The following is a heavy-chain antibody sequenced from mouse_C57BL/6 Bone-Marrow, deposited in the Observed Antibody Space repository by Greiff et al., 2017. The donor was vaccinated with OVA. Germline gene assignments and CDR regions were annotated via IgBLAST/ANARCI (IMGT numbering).Heavy chain of an antibody. V-gene: IGHV5-4*01. CDR2: ISDGGSYT. CDR3: ARDVITTVPGWFAY. CDR1: GFTFSSSA. D-gene: IGHD1-1*01. Sequence: EVKLMESGGGLVKPGGSLKLSCAASGFTFSSSAMSWVRQTPEKRLEWVATISDGGSYTYYPDNVKGRFTISRDNAKNNLYLQMSHLKSEDTAMYYCARDVITTVPGWFAYWGQGTLVTVSA. J-gene: IGHJ3*01.